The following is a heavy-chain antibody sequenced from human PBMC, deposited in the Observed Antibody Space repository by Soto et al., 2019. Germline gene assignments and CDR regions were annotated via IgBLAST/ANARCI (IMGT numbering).Heavy chain of an antibody. CDR2: ISWNSGSI. CDR1: GFTFDDYA. D-gene: IGHD6-19*01. Sequence: GGSLRLSCAASGFTFDDYAMHWVRQAPGKGLEWVSGISWNSGSIGYADSVKGRFTISRDNAKNSLYLQMNSLRAEDTALYYCAKDPLGRWLTYNWFDPWGQGTLVTVSS. V-gene: IGHV3-9*01. CDR3: AKDPLGRWLTYNWFDP. J-gene: IGHJ5*02.